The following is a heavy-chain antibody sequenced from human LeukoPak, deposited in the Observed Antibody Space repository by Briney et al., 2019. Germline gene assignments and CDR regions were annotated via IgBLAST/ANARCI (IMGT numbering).Heavy chain of an antibody. CDR1: GFTFDDYA. CDR2: ISWNSGSI. V-gene: IGHV3-9*01. Sequence: GGSLRLSCAASGFTFDDYAMHWVRQAPGKGLEWVSGISWNSGSIGYADSVKGRFTISRDNAKNSLYLQMNSLRAEDTALYYCARDSDDWFDPWGQGTLVTVSS. CDR3: ARDSDDWFDP. J-gene: IGHJ5*02.